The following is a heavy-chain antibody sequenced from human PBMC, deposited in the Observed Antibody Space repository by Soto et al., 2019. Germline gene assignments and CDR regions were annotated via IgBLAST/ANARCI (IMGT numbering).Heavy chain of an antibody. Sequence: QVQLQESGPGLVKPSETLTLTCTVSGDSFSDYYWNWIRQVPGKGLEWIGFVFHSATTSYNPSLMTRGAISDESANKHFSLRLTSVSAADTAIYYCGRGHYSSGWPLDLWGQGILVTVSS. CDR2: VFHSATT. J-gene: IGHJ5*02. CDR1: GDSFSDYY. CDR3: GRGHYSSGWPLDL. D-gene: IGHD6-19*01. V-gene: IGHV4-59*01.